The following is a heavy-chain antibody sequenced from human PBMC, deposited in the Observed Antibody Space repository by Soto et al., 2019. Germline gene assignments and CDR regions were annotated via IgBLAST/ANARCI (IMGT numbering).Heavy chain of an antibody. Sequence: GGSLRLSCAASGFTFSSYWMHWVRQAPGKGLVWVSRIKSDGSSTSHADSVKGRFTISRDNAKNTLYLQMNSLRAEDTAVYYCVRLSTSTSRYYWGQGTLVTVSS. V-gene: IGHV3-74*01. CDR2: IKSDGSST. D-gene: IGHD2-2*01. CDR1: GFTFSSYW. CDR3: VRLSTSTSRYY. J-gene: IGHJ4*02.